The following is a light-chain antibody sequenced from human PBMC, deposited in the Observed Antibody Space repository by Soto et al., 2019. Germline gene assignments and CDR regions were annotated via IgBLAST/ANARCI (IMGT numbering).Light chain of an antibody. Sequence: LTQPASVSGSPGQSITISCTGTSSDIGGYIYVSWYQQHPGKAPKLMIYEGSKRPSGVSNRFSGSKSGNTASLTISGLQAEDEADYYCSSFSSSTTLYVFGTGTKVTVL. CDR2: EGS. V-gene: IGLV2-14*01. J-gene: IGLJ1*01. CDR1: SSDIGGYIY. CDR3: SSFSSSTTLYV.